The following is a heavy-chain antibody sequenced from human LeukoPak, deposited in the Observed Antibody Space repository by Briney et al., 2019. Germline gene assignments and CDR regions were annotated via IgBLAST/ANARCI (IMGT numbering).Heavy chain of an antibody. J-gene: IGHJ4*02. D-gene: IGHD3-16*02. CDR3: ARITFGGVIINGD. V-gene: IGHV1-8*01. CDR1: GYTFTTYD. Sequence: ASVKVSCEASGYTFTTYDINWVRQATGQGLEWMGWMNPNSGNTGYAQKFQGRVTMTRNTSITTAYMELSSLKSEDTAVYYCARITFGGVIINGDWGQGTLVTVSS. CDR2: MNPNSGNT.